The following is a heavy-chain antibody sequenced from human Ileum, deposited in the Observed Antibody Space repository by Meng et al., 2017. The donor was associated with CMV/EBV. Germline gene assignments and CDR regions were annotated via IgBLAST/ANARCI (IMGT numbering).Heavy chain of an antibody. Sequence: SCAASGFTCSKYAMSWVRQAPGKGLEWVSVISPSGDYTDFADSVKGRFTISRDNSKNTVYLEMNSLRVEDTAVYYCAKDYGGDPFDYWGQGTLVTVSS. CDR3: AKDYGGDPFDY. CDR2: ISPSGDYT. J-gene: IGHJ4*02. V-gene: IGHV3-23*01. CDR1: GFTCSKYA. D-gene: IGHD4-23*01.